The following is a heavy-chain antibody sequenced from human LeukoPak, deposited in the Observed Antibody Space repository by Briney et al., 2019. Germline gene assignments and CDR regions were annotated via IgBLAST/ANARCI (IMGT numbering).Heavy chain of an antibody. CDR1: GFTFSSYE. D-gene: IGHD2-15*01. J-gene: IGHJ4*02. CDR2: ISSSGSTI. V-gene: IGHV3-48*03. CDR3: ARGLHCSGGSCYDTTFDY. Sequence: PGGSLRLPCAASGFTFSSYEMNWVRQAPGKGLEWVSYISSSGSTIYHADSVKGRFTISRDNAKNSLYLQMNSLRAEDTAVYYCARGLHCSGGSCYDTTFDYWGQGTLVTVSS.